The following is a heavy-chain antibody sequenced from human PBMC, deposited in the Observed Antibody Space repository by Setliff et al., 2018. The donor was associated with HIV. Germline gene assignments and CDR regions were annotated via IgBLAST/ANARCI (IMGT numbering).Heavy chain of an antibody. V-gene: IGHV4-61*09. J-gene: IGHJ5*02. Sequence: SETLSLTCTVSGGSISSGSYYWSWIRQPAGKGLEWIGHIYTSGSTNYNPSLKSRVTISEDTSKHQFSRKLTSVTAADTAVYYCARSPRLRGGHNWFDPWGQGTLVTVSS. CDR1: GGSISSGSYY. D-gene: IGHD4-17*01. CDR3: ARSPRLRGGHNWFDP. CDR2: IYTSGST.